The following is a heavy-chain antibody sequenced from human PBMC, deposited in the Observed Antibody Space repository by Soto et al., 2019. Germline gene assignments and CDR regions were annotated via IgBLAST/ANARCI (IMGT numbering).Heavy chain of an antibody. CDR2: IYYSGST. V-gene: IGHV4-61*01. D-gene: IGHD3-10*01. J-gene: IGHJ6*02. CDR1: GGSVSSGSYY. Sequence: SETLSLTCTVSGGSVSSGSYYWSWIRQPPGKGLEWIGYIYYSGSTNYNPSLKSRVTISVDTSKNQFSLKLSSVTAADTAVYYCARSGSSLVAGDYYYYGMDVWGQGTTVTVPS. CDR3: ARSGSSLVAGDYYYYGMDV.